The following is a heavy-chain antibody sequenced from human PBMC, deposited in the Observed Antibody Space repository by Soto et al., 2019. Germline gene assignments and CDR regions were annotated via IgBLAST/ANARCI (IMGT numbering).Heavy chain of an antibody. V-gene: IGHV3-30-3*01. Sequence: QVHLVESGGGVVQPGRSLRLSCAASGFTFSNYAMHWVRQAPGKGLEWVAVISYDGSDKYNANSVKGRFTISRDNSKNTRYLQVNSLRAEDTAVYYCARDTGPNGYNYYYFGMDVWGQGTTVTVSS. D-gene: IGHD5-18*01. CDR1: GFTFSNYA. CDR3: ARDTGPNGYNYYYFGMDV. CDR2: ISYDGSDK. J-gene: IGHJ6*02.